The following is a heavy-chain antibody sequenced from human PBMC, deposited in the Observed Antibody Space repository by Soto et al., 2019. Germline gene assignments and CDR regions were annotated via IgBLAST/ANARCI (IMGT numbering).Heavy chain of an antibody. CDR3: ARVPQWSGYYSETDY. Sequence: PSETLSLTCTVSGGSISSGGYYWSWIHQHPGKGLEWIGYIYYSGSTYYNPSLKSRVTISVDTSKNQFSLKLSSVTAADTAVYYCARVPQWSGYYSETDYWGQGTLVTVSS. CDR1: GGSISSGGYY. V-gene: IGHV4-31*03. J-gene: IGHJ4*02. D-gene: IGHD3-3*01. CDR2: IYYSGST.